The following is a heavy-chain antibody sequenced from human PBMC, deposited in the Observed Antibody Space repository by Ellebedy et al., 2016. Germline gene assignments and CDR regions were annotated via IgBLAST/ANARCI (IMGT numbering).Heavy chain of an antibody. J-gene: IGHJ4*02. CDR3: ARPEEYYYDSSGYYGY. CDR1: GYSFTSYW. Sequence: GESLKISXKGSGYSFTSYWIGWVRQMPGKGLEWMGIIYPGDSDTRYSPSFQGQVTISADKSISTAYLQWSSLKASDTAMYYCARPEEYYYDSSGYYGYWGQGTLVTVSS. CDR2: IYPGDSDT. V-gene: IGHV5-51*01. D-gene: IGHD3-22*01.